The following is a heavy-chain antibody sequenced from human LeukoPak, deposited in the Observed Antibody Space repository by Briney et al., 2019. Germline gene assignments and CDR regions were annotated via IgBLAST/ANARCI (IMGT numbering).Heavy chain of an antibody. CDR1: GYTFTGYY. Sequence: PGASVKVSXKASGYTFTGYYMHWVRQAPGQGLEWMGWINPNSGGTNYAQKFQGRVTMTRDTSISTAYMELSRLRSDDTAVYYCAREQREGSSSWPPTTDYWGQGTLVTVSS. J-gene: IGHJ4*02. CDR2: INPNSGGT. CDR3: AREQREGSSSWPPTTDY. D-gene: IGHD6-13*01. V-gene: IGHV1-2*02.